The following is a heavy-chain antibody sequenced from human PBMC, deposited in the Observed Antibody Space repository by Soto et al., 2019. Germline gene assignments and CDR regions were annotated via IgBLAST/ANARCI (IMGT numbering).Heavy chain of an antibody. V-gene: IGHV4-59*01. CDR3: ARSSSSIGWYY. CDR1: GGSISSYY. J-gene: IGHJ4*02. D-gene: IGHD6-6*01. CDR2: IYYSGST. Sequence: SETLSLTCTVSGGSISSYYWSWIRQPPGKGLEWIGYIYYSGSTNYNPSPKSRVTISVDTSKNQFSLKLSSVTAADTAVYYCARSSSSIGWYYWGQGTLVTVSS.